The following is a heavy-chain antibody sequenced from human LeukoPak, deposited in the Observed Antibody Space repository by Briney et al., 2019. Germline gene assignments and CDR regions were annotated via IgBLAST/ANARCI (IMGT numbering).Heavy chain of an antibody. Sequence: SSETLSLTCTVSGGSISSYYWSWIRQPPGKGLEWIGYIYYSGNTNYNPSLKSRVTISVDTSKNQFSLNLRSVTAADTAVYYCARGPSSGYSYGWGQGTLVTVSS. CDR1: GGSISSYY. D-gene: IGHD5-18*01. J-gene: IGHJ4*02. CDR2: IYYSGNT. CDR3: ARGPSSGYSYG. V-gene: IGHV4-59*01.